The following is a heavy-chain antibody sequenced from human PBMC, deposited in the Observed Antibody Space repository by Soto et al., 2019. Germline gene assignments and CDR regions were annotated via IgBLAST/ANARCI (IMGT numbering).Heavy chain of an antibody. D-gene: IGHD3-10*01. CDR3: ARRASDYAPYCMDF. CDR2: IDYSGST. J-gene: IGHJ6*02. V-gene: IGHV4-30-4*01. Sequence: SETLSLTCTVSGGSISSGDYYWSWIRQPPGKGLEWIGYIDYSGSTFNNPSLKSRLTLSIDTSKNQFSLKLSSVTAADSAVYYFARRASDYAPYCMDFWGQATTVTVS. CDR1: GGSISSGDYY.